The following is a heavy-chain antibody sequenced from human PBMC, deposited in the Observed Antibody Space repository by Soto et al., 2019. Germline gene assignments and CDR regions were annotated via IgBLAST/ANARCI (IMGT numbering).Heavy chain of an antibody. CDR2: ISYSGST. CDR1: GASMRSHY. J-gene: IGHJ4*02. V-gene: IGHV4-59*11. Sequence: PSETLSLPCTVSGASMRSHYWTWLRQPPGKGLEWIGDISYSGSTYYNPSLKSRVTISADTSRNQFSLKLSSVIAPVTAVYFSGKADPYSCVGFWGQGTLVTVSS. CDR3: GKADPYSCVGF. D-gene: IGHD2-8*01.